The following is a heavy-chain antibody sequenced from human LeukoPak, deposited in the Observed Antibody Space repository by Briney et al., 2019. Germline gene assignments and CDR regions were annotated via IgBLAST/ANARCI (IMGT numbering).Heavy chain of an antibody. CDR3: AREVPWGSSGWRGEFDY. CDR1: GYTFTSYA. V-gene: IGHV7-4-1*02. CDR2: INTNTGNP. J-gene: IGHJ4*02. D-gene: IGHD6-19*01. Sequence: ASVKVSCKASGYTFTSYAMNWVRQAPGQGLEWMGWINTNTGNPTYAQGFTGRFVFSLDTSVSTAYLQISSLKAEDTAVYYCAREVPWGSSGWRGEFDYWGQGTLVTVSS.